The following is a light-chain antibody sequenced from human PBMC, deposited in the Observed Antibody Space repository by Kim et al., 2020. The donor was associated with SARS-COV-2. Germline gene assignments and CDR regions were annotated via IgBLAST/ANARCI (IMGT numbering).Light chain of an antibody. CDR1: QTIDTW. CDR3: QQYYSLYT. CDR2: RAS. Sequence: DIQMTQSPSTLSASVGDRVTITCRASQTIDTWLTWYQQKPGKAPKLLIYRASTLESGVPSRFGGSGSGTEFTLTISSLQPDDFATYYCQQYYSLYTFGQGTKLEI. V-gene: IGKV1-5*03. J-gene: IGKJ2*01.